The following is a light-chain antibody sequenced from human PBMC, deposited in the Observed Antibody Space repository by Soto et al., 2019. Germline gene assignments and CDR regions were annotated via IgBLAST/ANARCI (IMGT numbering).Light chain of an antibody. Sequence: EIVMTQSPLSLPVTPGEPASISCRSSQSLLHSNGYNYLDWYLQKPGQSPQLLIYKASSLESGVPSRFSGSGSGTEFTLTISSLQPDDFATYYCQHYNTYSTFGQGTKWIS. V-gene: IGKV2-28*01. CDR2: KAS. CDR3: QHYNTYST. CDR1: QSLLHSNGYNY. J-gene: IGKJ1*01.